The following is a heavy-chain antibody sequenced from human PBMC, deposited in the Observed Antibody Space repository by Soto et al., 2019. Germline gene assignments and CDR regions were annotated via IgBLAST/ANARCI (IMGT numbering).Heavy chain of an antibody. CDR3: ARANGLRLGELSWGGPNWFDP. CDR2: INPTGST. Sequence: QVRLQQWGAGLLKPSETLFLTCAVYGGSFIGYYWSWIRQPPGKGLEWIGEINPTGSTNYNPSLKSRVTILIDTSKNQFSLKLSSVTAADTAMYYCARANGLRLGELSWGGPNWFDPWGQGTLVTVSS. V-gene: IGHV4-34*01. D-gene: IGHD3-16*02. CDR1: GGSFIGYY. J-gene: IGHJ5*02.